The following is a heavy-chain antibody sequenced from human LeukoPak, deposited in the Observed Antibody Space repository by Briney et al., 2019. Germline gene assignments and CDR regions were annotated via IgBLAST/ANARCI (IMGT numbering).Heavy chain of an antibody. CDR2: IKSKTDGGTT. V-gene: IGHV3-15*01. CDR1: GFTFSNAW. J-gene: IGHJ4*02. CDR3: TTVRRWLLNSYYSDY. D-gene: IGHD5-24*01. Sequence: GGSLRLSCAASGFTFSNAWMSWVRQAPGKGLEWVGRIKSKTDGGTTDYAAPVKGRFTISRDDSKNTLYLQMNSLKTEDTAVYYCTTVRRWLLNSYYSDYWGQGTLVTVSS.